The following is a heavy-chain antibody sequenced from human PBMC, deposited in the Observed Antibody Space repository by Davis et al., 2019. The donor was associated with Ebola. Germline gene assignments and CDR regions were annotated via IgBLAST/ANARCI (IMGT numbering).Heavy chain of an antibody. Sequence: SETLSLTCAVYGGSFSGYFWSWVRQPPGKGPEWIGYISYSGSTKYNPSLKSRVTISGDTSKNQFSLKLSSVTAADTAVYYCARGPTVHGMDVWGQGTTVTVSS. D-gene: IGHD4-17*01. CDR1: GGSFSGYF. J-gene: IGHJ6*02. CDR2: ISYSGST. CDR3: ARGPTVHGMDV. V-gene: IGHV4-59*12.